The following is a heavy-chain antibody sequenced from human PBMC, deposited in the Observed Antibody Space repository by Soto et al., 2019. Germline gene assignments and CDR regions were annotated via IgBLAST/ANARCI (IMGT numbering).Heavy chain of an antibody. D-gene: IGHD2-15*01. CDR1: GGTFSSYA. J-gene: IGHJ6*02. V-gene: IGHV1-69*13. Sequence: SVKVSCKASGGTFSSYAISWVRQAPGQGLEWMGGIIPIFGTANYAQKFQGRVTITADESTSTAYMELSSLRSEDTAVYYCARDGVGLGVPMDVWGQGTTVTVSS. CDR3: ARDGVGLGVPMDV. CDR2: IIPIFGTA.